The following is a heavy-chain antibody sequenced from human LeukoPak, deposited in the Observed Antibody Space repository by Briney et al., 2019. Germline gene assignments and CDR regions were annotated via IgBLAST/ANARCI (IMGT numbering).Heavy chain of an antibody. D-gene: IGHD6-13*01. CDR3: ARDKRAAASSYFYYYMDV. CDR2: ISYDGSNE. Sequence: GGSLRLSCAASGFTFSSYAIHWVRQAPGKGLEWVAVISYDGSNEYYADSVKGRFTISRDNSKNTLYLQMNSLRAEDTAVYYCARDKRAAASSYFYYYMDVWGKGTTVTVSS. V-gene: IGHV3-30-3*01. CDR1: GFTFSSYA. J-gene: IGHJ6*03.